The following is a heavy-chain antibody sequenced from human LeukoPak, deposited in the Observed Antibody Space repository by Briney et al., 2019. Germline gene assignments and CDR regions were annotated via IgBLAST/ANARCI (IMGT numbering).Heavy chain of an antibody. D-gene: IGHD6-19*01. J-gene: IGHJ3*02. CDR2: INAGNGNT. CDR3: ARDSGWLNAFDI. CDR1: GYTFTSYA. Sequence: ASVKVSCKASGYTFTSYAMHWVRQAPGQRLEWMGWINAGNGNTKYSQKFQGRVTITRDTSASTAYMELSSLRSEDTAVYYCARDSGWLNAFDIWGQGTMVTVSS. V-gene: IGHV1-3*01.